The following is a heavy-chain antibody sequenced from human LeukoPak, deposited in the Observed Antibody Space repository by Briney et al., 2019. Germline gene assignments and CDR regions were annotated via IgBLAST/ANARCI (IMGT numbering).Heavy chain of an antibody. Sequence: ASVKVSCKASGYTFTSYGISWVRQAPGQGLEWMGWISAYNGNTNYAQKLQGRVTMTTDTSTSTAYMELRSLRSDDTAVYYCARASRFLVDSSGYYYSDYWGQGTLVTVSS. CDR1: GYTFTSYG. CDR2: ISAYNGNT. V-gene: IGHV1-18*01. CDR3: ARASRFLVDSSGYYYSDY. D-gene: IGHD3-22*01. J-gene: IGHJ4*02.